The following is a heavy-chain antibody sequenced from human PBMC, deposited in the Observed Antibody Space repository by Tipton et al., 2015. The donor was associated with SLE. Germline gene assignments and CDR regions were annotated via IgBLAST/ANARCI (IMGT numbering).Heavy chain of an antibody. V-gene: IGHV4-59*01. Sequence: TLPLTCTVSGGSISSYYWSWIRQPPGKGLEWIGYIYYSGSTNYNPSLKSRVTISVDTSKNQFSLKLSSVTAADTAVYYCARDTLQEVYYGMDVWGQGP. CDR3: ARDTLQEVYYGMDV. J-gene: IGHJ6*02. CDR1: GGSISSYY. CDR2: IYYSGST.